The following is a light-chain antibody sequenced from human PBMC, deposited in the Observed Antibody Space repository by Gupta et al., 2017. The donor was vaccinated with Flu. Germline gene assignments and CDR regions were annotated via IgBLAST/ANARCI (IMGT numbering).Light chain of an antibody. CDR2: AAS. V-gene: IGKV1-9*01. J-gene: IGKJ1*01. Sequence: DIQLTQSPSFLSASVGDRVTITCRASQGISSYLAWYQQKPGKAPKLLIYAASTLQSGVPSRFSGSGSGTEFTLTISILQPEDFATYYCQQLNSYLPTFGQGTKVEIK. CDR1: QGISSY. CDR3: QQLNSYLPT.